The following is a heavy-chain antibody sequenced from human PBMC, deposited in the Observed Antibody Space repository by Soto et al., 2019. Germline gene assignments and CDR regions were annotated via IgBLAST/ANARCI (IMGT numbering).Heavy chain of an antibody. Sequence: VQLVESGGGLVKPGGSLRLSCAASGSTFSNAWMSWVRQAPGKGLEWVGRIKSKTDGGTTDYAAPVKGRFTMSRDDSKNTLYLQMNSLKTEDTAVYYCTTDGGSYCGGYVGVDYWGQGTLVTVSS. D-gene: IGHD3-16*01. CDR3: TTDGGSYCGGYVGVDY. CDR1: GSTFSNAW. J-gene: IGHJ4*02. V-gene: IGHV3-15*01. CDR2: IKSKTDGGTT.